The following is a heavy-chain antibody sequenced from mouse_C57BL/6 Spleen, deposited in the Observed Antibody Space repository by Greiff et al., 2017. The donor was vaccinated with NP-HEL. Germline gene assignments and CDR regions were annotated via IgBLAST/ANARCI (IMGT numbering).Heavy chain of an antibody. CDR3: TTHGNYGY. CDR2: IDPENGDT. D-gene: IGHD2-1*01. J-gene: IGHJ2*01. CDR1: GFNIKDDY. Sequence: VQLKQSGAELVRPGASVKLSCTASGFNIKDDYMHWVKQRPEQGLEWIEWIDPENGDTEYASKFQGKATIPADTSSNPAYLQLRGLTSEDTAVYYCTTHGNYGYWGQGTTLTVSS. V-gene: IGHV14-4*01.